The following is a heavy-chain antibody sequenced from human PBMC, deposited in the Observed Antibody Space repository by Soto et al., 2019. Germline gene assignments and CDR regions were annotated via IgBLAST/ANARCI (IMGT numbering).Heavy chain of an antibody. CDR2: ISWNSGII. J-gene: IGHJ4*02. CDR1: GFTFDDYG. V-gene: IGHV3-9*01. Sequence: EVYLVESGGGLVQPGRSLRLSCVGSGFTFDDYGMHWVRQAPGKGLEWVSAISWNSGIIDYGYSVKGRFTTSRDNAKNSVYLQMNSLRVEDTALYYCTRAAVRGQKNWMNYFEYWGQGILVTVSS. D-gene: IGHD6-19*01. CDR3: TRAAVRGQKNWMNYFEY.